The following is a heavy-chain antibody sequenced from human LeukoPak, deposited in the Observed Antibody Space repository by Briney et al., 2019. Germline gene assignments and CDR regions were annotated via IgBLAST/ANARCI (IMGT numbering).Heavy chain of an antibody. CDR3: ARDAPPTVPFDY. J-gene: IGHJ4*02. CDR2: ISYDGSRE. D-gene: IGHD4-17*01. V-gene: IGHV3-30*03. Sequence: GRSLRLSCTGSGFTFSNYGIHWVRQAPGKGLEWVAVISYDGSREYYADSVKGRFTISRDNAKNTLYLQMNSLRAEDTAVYYCARDAPPTVPFDYWGQGTLVTVSS. CDR1: GFTFSNYG.